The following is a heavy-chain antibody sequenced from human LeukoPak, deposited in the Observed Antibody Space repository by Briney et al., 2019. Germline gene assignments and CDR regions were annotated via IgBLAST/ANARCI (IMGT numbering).Heavy chain of an antibody. CDR3: ARVAHFDRGMDV. V-gene: IGHV3-48*04. J-gene: IGHJ6*02. Sequence: GGSLRLSCAASGFTFSTYSMNWVRQAPGKGLEWVSYIGSSDTTIYYADSVKGRFTISRDNAKNSLYLQMNSLRAEDTAVYFCARVAHFDRGMDVWGQGTTVTVSS. CDR1: GFTFSTYS. D-gene: IGHD3-9*01. CDR2: IGSSDTTI.